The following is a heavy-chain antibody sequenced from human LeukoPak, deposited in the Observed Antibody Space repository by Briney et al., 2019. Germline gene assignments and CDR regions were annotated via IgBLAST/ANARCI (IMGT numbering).Heavy chain of an antibody. CDR2: ISSNGGST. V-gene: IGHV3-64*01. Sequence: PGGSLRLSCAASGFTFSSYAMHWVRQAPGKGLEYVSAISSNGGSTYYANSVKGRFTISRDNSKNTLYLQMGSLRAEDMAVYYCARAWSGYDYWGQGTLLTVSS. D-gene: IGHD3-10*01. J-gene: IGHJ4*02. CDR1: GFTFSSYA. CDR3: ARAWSGYDY.